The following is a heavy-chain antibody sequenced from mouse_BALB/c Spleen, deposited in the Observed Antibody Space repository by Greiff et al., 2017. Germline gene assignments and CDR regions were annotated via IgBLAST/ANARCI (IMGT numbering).Heavy chain of an antibody. V-gene: IGHV5-9-4*01. CDR2: ISSGGSYT. Sequence: EVKVVESGGGLVKPGGSLKLSCAASGFTFSSYAMSWVRQSPEKRLEWVAEISSGGSYTYYPDTVTGRFAISRDNAKNTLYLEMSSLRSEDTAMYYCAREASTTVVATDAMDYWGQGTSVTVSS. CDR1: GFTFSSYA. CDR3: AREASTTVVATDAMDY. D-gene: IGHD1-1*01. J-gene: IGHJ4*01.